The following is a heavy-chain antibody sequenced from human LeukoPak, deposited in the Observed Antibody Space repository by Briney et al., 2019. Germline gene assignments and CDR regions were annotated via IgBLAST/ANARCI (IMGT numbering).Heavy chain of an antibody. CDR1: GGSISGYY. V-gene: IGHV4-59*01. CDR2: IYHSGST. D-gene: IGHD2/OR15-2a*01. J-gene: IGHJ4*02. Sequence: SETLSLTCTVSGGSISGYYWSWIRQPPGKGLEWIGYIYHSGSTNYNPSLKSRVTISLDTSMNVFSLNLNSVTDADTAVYYCARAGKNSRTYDYGGQGPLVTVSS. CDR3: ARAGKNSRTYDY.